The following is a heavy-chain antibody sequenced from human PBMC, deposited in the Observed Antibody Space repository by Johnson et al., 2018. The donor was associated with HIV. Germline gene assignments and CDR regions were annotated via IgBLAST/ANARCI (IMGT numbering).Heavy chain of an antibody. D-gene: IGHD1-1*01. Sequence: VQLVESGGGLIQPGRSLRLSCAASGFTFDDYAMHWVRQTPGKGPEWISGLSWNSNTIGYADSVKGRFTISRDNAKNSLYLQMNSLRAEDTAVYYCARDRGNWNDVDAFDIWGQGTMVTVSS. J-gene: IGHJ3*02. CDR1: GFTFDDYA. CDR3: ARDRGNWNDVDAFDI. V-gene: IGHV3-9*01. CDR2: LSWNSNTI.